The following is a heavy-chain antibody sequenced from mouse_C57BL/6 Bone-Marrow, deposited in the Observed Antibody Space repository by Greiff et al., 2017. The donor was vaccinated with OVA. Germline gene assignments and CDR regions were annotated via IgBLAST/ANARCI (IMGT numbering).Heavy chain of an antibody. CDR1: GFTFSDYY. J-gene: IGHJ4*01. V-gene: IGHV5-12*01. Sequence: VQLKESGGGLVQPGGSLKLSCAASGFTFSDYYMYWVRQTPEKRLEWVAYISNGGGSNYYPDTVQGRFTISRDNAKKPLYLQMSRLQTEDTAMYYCARPFYYDYDGYAMDYWGQGTSVTVSS. D-gene: IGHD2-4*01. CDR3: ARPFYYDYDGYAMDY. CDR2: ISNGGGSN.